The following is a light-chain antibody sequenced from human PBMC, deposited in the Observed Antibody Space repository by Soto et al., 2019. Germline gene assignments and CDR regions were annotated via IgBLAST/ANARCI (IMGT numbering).Light chain of an antibody. J-gene: IGLJ1*01. Sequence: QSALTQPPSASGTPGQRVTISCSGSSSNIGGNTVNWYQQLPGTAPRLIIYNDSQRPSGVPDRFSASKSGTSASLAISGLRSEDEADYYCASWDASLSLLYVFGTGTKLTVL. V-gene: IGLV1-44*01. CDR2: NDS. CDR3: ASWDASLSLLYV. CDR1: SSNIGGNT.